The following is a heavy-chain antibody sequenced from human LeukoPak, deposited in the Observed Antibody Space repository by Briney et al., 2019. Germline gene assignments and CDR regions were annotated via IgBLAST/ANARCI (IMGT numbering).Heavy chain of an antibody. J-gene: IGHJ3*02. CDR3: ARDPVPYSSSWYHDAFDI. CDR1: GFTFSSYA. Sequence: GGSLRLSCAASGFTFSSYAMHWVRQAPGKGLEWVAVISYDGSNKYYADSVKGRLTISRDNSKNTLYLQMNSLRAEDTAVYYCARDPVPYSSSWYHDAFDIWGQGTMVTVSS. CDR2: ISYDGSNK. D-gene: IGHD6-13*01. V-gene: IGHV3-30-3*01.